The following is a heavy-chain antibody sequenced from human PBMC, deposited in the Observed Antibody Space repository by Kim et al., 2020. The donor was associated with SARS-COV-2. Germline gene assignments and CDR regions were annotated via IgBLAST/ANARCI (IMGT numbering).Heavy chain of an antibody. V-gene: IGHV3-15*01. CDR3: TTFFFPPGVVPAPGMDV. Sequence: VKGRFSISRDDSKNTLYLQMNSLKTEDTAVYYCTTFFFPPGVVPAPGMDVWGKGTTVTVSS. J-gene: IGHJ6*04. D-gene: IGHD2-2*01.